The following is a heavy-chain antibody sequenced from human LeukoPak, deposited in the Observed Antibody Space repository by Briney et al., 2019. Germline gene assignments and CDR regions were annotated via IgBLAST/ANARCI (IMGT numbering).Heavy chain of an antibody. CDR1: GFTFSNFA. J-gene: IGHJ4*02. V-gene: IGHV3-23*01. Sequence: QPGGSLRLSCTASGFTFSNFAMSWVRQAPGKGLEWVSALSGSGSSTYYADSVKGRFTISRDNSKNTVHLQMNSLRAEDTALYYCAKTVAGEYWGQGTLVTVSS. D-gene: IGHD6-19*01. CDR2: LSGSGSST. CDR3: AKTVAGEY.